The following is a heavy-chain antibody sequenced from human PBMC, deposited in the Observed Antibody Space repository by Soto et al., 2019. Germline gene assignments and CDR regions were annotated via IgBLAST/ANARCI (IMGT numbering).Heavy chain of an antibody. V-gene: IGHV1-69*06. D-gene: IGHD6-6*01. CDR1: GGTFSSYA. J-gene: IGHJ6*02. Sequence: SVKVSCKASGGTFSSYAISWVRQAPGQGLEWMGGIIPIFGTANYAQKFQGRVTITADKSTSTAYMELSSLRSEDTAVYYCARSPANSSSSYYYYCMDVWGQGTTVTVSS. CDR2: IIPIFGTA. CDR3: ARSPANSSSSYYYYCMDV.